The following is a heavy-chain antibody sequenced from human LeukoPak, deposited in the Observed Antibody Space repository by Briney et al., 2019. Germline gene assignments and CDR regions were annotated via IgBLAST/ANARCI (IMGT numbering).Heavy chain of an antibody. CDR1: GFTFSSYS. J-gene: IGHJ4*02. CDR2: ISSSSYI. D-gene: IGHD6-19*01. V-gene: IGHV3-21*04. Sequence: GGSLRLSCAASGFTFSSYSMNWVRQAPGKGLEWVSSISSSSYIYYADSVKGRFTISRDNSKNTLYLQMNSLRAEDTAVYYCAKALYSSGWNHLADYWGQGTLVTVSS. CDR3: AKALYSSGWNHLADY.